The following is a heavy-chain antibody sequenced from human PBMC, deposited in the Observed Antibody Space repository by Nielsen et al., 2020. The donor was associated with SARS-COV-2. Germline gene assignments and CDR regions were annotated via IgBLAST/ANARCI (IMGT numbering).Heavy chain of an antibody. D-gene: IGHD3-16*02. J-gene: IGHJ4*02. CDR2: INHSGST. Sequence: WIRQPPGKGLEWIGEINHSGSTNYNPSLKSRVTISVDTSKNQFSLKLSSVTAADTAVYYCARVDADYVWGSYRLGYYFDYWGQGTLVTVSS. V-gene: IGHV4-34*01. CDR3: ARVDADYVWGSYRLGYYFDY.